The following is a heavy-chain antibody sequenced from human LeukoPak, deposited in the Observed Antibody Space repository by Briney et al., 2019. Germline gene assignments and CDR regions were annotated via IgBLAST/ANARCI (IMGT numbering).Heavy chain of an antibody. J-gene: IGHJ4*02. Sequence: SETLSLTCTVSGYSISSGYYWGWIRQPPGKGLEWIGSIYHSGSTYYNPSLKSRVTISVDTSKNQFSLKLSSVTAADTAVYYCARDYDIVTGYYKGPRRYYFDYWGQGTLVTVSS. V-gene: IGHV4-38-2*02. CDR2: IYHSGST. CDR1: GYSISSGYY. D-gene: IGHD3-9*01. CDR3: ARDYDIVTGYYKGPRRYYFDY.